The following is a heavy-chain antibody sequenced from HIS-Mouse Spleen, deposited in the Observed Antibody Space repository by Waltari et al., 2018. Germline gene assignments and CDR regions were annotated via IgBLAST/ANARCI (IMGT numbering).Heavy chain of an antibody. CDR3: ARDFHDFWSGYYGGDKKHDAFDI. D-gene: IGHD3-3*01. V-gene: IGHV4-4*07. CDR1: GGSISSYY. J-gene: IGHJ3*02. Sequence: QVQLQESGPGLVKPSETLSLTCTVSGGSISSYYWSWIRQPAGKGLEWIGRIYTSGSTHHNPSLKGRVTMAVNTPKNQFSLKLSSVTAADTAVYYCARDFHDFWSGYYGGDKKHDAFDIWGQGTMVTVSS. CDR2: IYTSGST.